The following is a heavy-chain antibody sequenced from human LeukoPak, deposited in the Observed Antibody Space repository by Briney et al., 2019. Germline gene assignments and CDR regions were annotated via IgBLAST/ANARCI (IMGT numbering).Heavy chain of an antibody. D-gene: IGHD3-22*01. V-gene: IGHV3-64*02. CDR2: ISGNGGDR. CDR3: ARDRAAGLDYDPSGLDY. Sequence: GGSLRLSCAASGFTFSAYAMYWVRQAPGKGVECVAAISGNGGDRHYADSVKGRFTISRDNAKNTLFFQLDSLRPEDMAVYYCARDRAAGLDYDPSGLDYCGQGTLVAVSS. CDR1: GFTFSAYA. J-gene: IGHJ4*02.